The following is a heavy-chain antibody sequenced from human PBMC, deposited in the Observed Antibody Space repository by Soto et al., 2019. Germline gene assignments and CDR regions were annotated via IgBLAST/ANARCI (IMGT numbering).Heavy chain of an antibody. CDR3: AREGINNYNEFYFDS. V-gene: IGHV3-21*06. J-gene: IGHJ4*02. CDR2: ISGSGNYT. CDR1: GFAFSTYS. D-gene: IGHD4-4*01. Sequence: GGSLRLSCAASGFAFSTYSMSWVRQAPGKGLEWVSSISGSGNYTHYADFLRGRFTISRDNAKTSLFLQMDSLRAEDTAVYYCAREGINNYNEFYFDSWGQGTVVTVSS.